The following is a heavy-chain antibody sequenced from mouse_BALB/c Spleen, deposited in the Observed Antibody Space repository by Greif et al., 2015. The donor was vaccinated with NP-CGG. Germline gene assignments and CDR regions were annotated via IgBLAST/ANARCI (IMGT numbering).Heavy chain of an antibody. CDR1: GYTFTSYW. Sequence: QVQLQQSGAELVKPGASVKLSCKASGYTFTSYWMHWVKQRPGQGLEWIGEIDPSDSYTNYNQKFKGKATLTVDKSSSTAYMQLSSLTSEDSAVYYCARWMGEDYWGQGTSLTVSS. CDR2: IDPSDSYT. V-gene: IGHV1-69*02. J-gene: IGHJ2*02. CDR3: ARWMGEDY. D-gene: IGHD2-3*01.